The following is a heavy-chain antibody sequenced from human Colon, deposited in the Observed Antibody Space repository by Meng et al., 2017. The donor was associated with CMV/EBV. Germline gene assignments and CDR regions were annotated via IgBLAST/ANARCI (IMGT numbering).Heavy chain of an antibody. Sequence: CAVYSESLSGYYCSWVRQHPGRGPEWIGEINHSESTNYNPSLKSRVTMSVDSFRNQCSLKLNSVTAADTAVYFCARRVGSGKYYFDYWSQGSLVTVSS. J-gene: IGHJ4*02. V-gene: IGHV4-34*01. D-gene: IGHD3-16*01. CDR2: INHSEST. CDR1: SESLSGYY. CDR3: ARRVGSGKYYFDY.